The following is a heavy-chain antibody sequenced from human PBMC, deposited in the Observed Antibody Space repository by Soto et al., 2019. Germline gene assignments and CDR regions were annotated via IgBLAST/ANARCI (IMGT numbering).Heavy chain of an antibody. Sequence: GGSLRLSCAASGFTFSSYSMNWVRQAPGKGLEWVSYISSSSSTIYYADSVKGRFTISRDNAKNSLYLQMNSLRAEDTAVYYCARGQQWLRYSYWGQGTLVTVSS. CDR2: ISSSSSTI. V-gene: IGHV3-48*01. CDR1: GFTFSSYS. D-gene: IGHD5-12*01. CDR3: ARGQQWLRYSY. J-gene: IGHJ4*02.